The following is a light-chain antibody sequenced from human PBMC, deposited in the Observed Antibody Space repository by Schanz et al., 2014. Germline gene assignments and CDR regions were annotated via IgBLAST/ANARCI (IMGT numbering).Light chain of an antibody. CDR1: QSVLYSSNNKNY. V-gene: IGKV4-1*01. Sequence: DIVMTQSPDSLAVSLGERATINCKSSQSVLYSSNNKNYLAWYQQKLGQSPKLLIYWASTRESGVPDRFSGSGSGTDFTLTISSLQAEDVAVYYCQQYYSIPLTFGQGTKVEIK. J-gene: IGKJ1*01. CDR3: QQYYSIPLT. CDR2: WAS.